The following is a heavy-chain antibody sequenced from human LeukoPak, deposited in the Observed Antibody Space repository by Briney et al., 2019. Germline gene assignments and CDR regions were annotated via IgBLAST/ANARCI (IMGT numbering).Heavy chain of an antibody. CDR1: GFTFSNAW. CDR3: ATNAVAGTLGSFDQ. Sequence: GSLRLSCAASGFTFSNAWMSWVRQAPGKGLEWIGYIYYSGSTDYNPSLKSRVTISVDTSKNQFSLKLSSVTSADTAVYYCATNAVAGTLGSFDQWGQGALVTVSS. V-gene: IGHV4-59*01. J-gene: IGHJ4*02. CDR2: IYYSGST. D-gene: IGHD6-19*01.